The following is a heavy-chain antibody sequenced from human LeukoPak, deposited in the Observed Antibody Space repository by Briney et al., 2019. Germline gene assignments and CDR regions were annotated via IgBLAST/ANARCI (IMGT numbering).Heavy chain of an antibody. CDR2: ISGSGGST. D-gene: IGHD3-3*01. J-gene: IGHJ4*02. Sequence: GGSLRLSCAASGFTFSSYAMSWVRQAPGKGLEWASNISGSGGSTYYADSVKGRFTISRDNSKNTLFLQMNSLRAEDTAVYYCAKDQDFWPGIFDYWGQGTLVTVSS. V-gene: IGHV3-23*01. CDR1: GFTFSSYA. CDR3: AKDQDFWPGIFDY.